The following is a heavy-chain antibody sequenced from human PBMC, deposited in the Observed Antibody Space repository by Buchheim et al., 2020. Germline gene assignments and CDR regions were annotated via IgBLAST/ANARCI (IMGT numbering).Heavy chain of an antibody. CDR1: GFTFSSYA. Sequence: QVQVVESGGGVVQPGRSLRLSCAASGFTFSSYAMHWVRQAPGKGLEWVALISYDGSNKYYADSVKGRFTISRDNSKNILYVQMNSLKTEDTADYFCARVRYSYGQSGYYYGLEVWGQGTT. CDR2: ISYDGSNK. J-gene: IGHJ6*02. D-gene: IGHD5-18*01. CDR3: ARVRYSYGQSGYYYGLEV. V-gene: IGHV3-30*14.